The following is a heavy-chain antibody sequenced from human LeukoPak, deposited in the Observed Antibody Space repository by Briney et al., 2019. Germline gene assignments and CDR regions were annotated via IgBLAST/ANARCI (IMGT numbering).Heavy chain of an antibody. CDR3: ATYTHWVAGDV. Sequence: PGGSLRLSCAASGFTFSSYGMHWVRQAPGKGLEWVAVISYDGSNKYYADSVKGRFTISRDNSKNSLYLQMSSLRPEDTAVYYCATYTHWVAGDVWGQGTTVTVSS. D-gene: IGHD3-16*01. V-gene: IGHV3-30*03. J-gene: IGHJ6*02. CDR2: ISYDGSNK. CDR1: GFTFSSYG.